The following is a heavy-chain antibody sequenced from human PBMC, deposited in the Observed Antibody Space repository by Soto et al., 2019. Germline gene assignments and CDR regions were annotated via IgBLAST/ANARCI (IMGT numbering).Heavy chain of an antibody. V-gene: IGHV1-69*02. Sequence: QVLLVQSGAEVKKPGSSVKVSCTASGGTFSSYTISWVRQAPGQGPEWMGRFIPMVAMSDYARRFQGRVTITADTSTSTVYMQLHSLRSEDTAVYYCATNYDSGSTHFDHWGQGNLVTV. D-gene: IGHD3-10*01. CDR1: GGTFSSYT. CDR3: ATNYDSGSTHFDH. J-gene: IGHJ4*02. CDR2: FIPMVAMS.